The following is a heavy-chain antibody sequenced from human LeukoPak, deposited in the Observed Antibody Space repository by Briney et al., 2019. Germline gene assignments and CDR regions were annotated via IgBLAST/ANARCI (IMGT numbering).Heavy chain of an antibody. V-gene: IGHV4-59*01. CDR3: TRGGVVGATNAFDI. CDR2: IYYSGST. CDR1: GGSISTYY. D-gene: IGHD1-26*01. Sequence: SETLSLTCTVSGGSISTYYWSWIRQPPGKGLEWIGYIYYSGSTNYDPSLKSRVTISGDMSKNEFSLKLTSVTAADTAVYYCTRGGVVGATNAFDIWGQGTIVTVSS. J-gene: IGHJ3*02.